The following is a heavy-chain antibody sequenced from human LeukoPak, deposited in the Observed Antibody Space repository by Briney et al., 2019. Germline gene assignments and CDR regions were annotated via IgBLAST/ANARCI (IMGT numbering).Heavy chain of an antibody. CDR3: IPAGSNHDY. CDR1: GFTFSGSA. J-gene: IGHJ4*02. Sequence: GGSLGLSCAASGFTFSGSAMHWVRQASGKGLEWVGRIRSKANSYATAYAASVKGRFTISRDDSKNTAYLQMNSLKTEDTAVYYCIPAGSNHDYWGQGTLVTVSS. CDR2: IRSKANSYAT. V-gene: IGHV3-73*01. D-gene: IGHD2-2*01.